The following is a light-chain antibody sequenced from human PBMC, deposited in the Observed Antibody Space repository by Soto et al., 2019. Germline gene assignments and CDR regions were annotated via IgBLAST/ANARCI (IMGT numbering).Light chain of an antibody. CDR2: GAS. CDR1: QSVTSKY. V-gene: IGKV3-20*01. Sequence: EIVLTQFPGTLSLSPGERATLSCRARQSVTSKYLAWYQQKPGRAPRLLVYGASSRATGIPDRFSGSGSGTEFTLTSSRLELEDFAVYYWQQYGTSQYGTSQLTSGGGTTVEL. CDR3: QQYGTSQYGTSQLT. J-gene: IGKJ4*01.